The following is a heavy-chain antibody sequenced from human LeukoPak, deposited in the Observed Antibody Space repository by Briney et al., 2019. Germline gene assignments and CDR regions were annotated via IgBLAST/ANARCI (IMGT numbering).Heavy chain of an antibody. J-gene: IGHJ3*02. Sequence: GGSLRLSCAASGFTFSSYSMNWVRQAPGKGLEWVSYISSSSSTIYYADSVKGRFTISRDNAKNSLYLQMNSLRDEHTAVYYCARDNVLLWFGEAFDIWGQGTMVTVSS. CDR2: ISSSSSTI. CDR1: GFTFSSYS. D-gene: IGHD3-10*01. CDR3: ARDNVLLWFGEAFDI. V-gene: IGHV3-48*02.